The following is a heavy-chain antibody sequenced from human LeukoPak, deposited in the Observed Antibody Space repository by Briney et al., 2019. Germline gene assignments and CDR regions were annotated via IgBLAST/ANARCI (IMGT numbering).Heavy chain of an antibody. J-gene: IGHJ6*02. V-gene: IGHV3-21*04. Sequence: GGSLRLSCAASGFTFSSYSMNWVRQAPGKGLEWVSSISSSSSYIYYADSVKGRFTISRDNAYNTLYLQMNSLRAEDTAAYYCTKHRTGPPYGLDVWGQGTTVTVSS. CDR3: TKHRTGPPYGLDV. CDR1: GFTFSSYS. CDR2: ISSSSSYI.